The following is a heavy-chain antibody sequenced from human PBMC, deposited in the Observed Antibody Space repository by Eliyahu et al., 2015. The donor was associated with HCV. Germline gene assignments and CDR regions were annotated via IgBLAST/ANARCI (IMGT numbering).Heavy chain of an antibody. V-gene: IGHV3-48*03. Sequence: EVQLVESGGGLVQPGGSLXLSCAASXFTFNXXEXXWVRQAPGKGXGWVSYIGVSDGSIYNADSVKGRFTISRDNAKNSLYLQMNSLRAEDTAVYYCAKGGYCSSTICYRFNAFDSWGQGTMVTVSS. CDR2: IGVSDGSI. D-gene: IGHD2-2*01. CDR3: AKGGYCSSTICYRFNAFDS. CDR1: XFTFNXXE. J-gene: IGHJ3*02.